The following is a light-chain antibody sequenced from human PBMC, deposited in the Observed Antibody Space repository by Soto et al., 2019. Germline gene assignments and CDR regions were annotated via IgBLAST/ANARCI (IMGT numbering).Light chain of an antibody. CDR3: QQYNIYLGT. Sequence: DIQLTQSPSSLSASVVDRVTITCRASQGISSYLAWYQQKPGKAPKLLIYDASSLESGVPSRFSGSGSGTEFTLTTSSLQPDDFATYYCQQYNIYLGTFGQGTKVDIK. CDR2: DAS. CDR1: QGISSY. J-gene: IGKJ1*01. V-gene: IGKV1-5*01.